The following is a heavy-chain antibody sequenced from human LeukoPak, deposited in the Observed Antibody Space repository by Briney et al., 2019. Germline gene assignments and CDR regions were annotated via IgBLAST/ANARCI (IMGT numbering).Heavy chain of an antibody. CDR1: GLTFSNYA. CDR3: AKDYSDSRVGDVFLEY. Sequence: GGSLRLSCAASGLTFSNYAMSWFRQAPGKGLEWVSGITSGFTPHYADSVKGRFTISRDNSKNTFHLQMNSLRAEDTAAYYCAKDYSDSRVGDVFLEYWGQGTLVTVSS. D-gene: IGHD1-26*01. J-gene: IGHJ4*02. CDR2: ITSGFTP. V-gene: IGHV3-23*01.